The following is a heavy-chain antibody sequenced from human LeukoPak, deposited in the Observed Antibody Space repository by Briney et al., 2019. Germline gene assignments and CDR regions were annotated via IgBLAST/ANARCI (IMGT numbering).Heavy chain of an antibody. D-gene: IGHD3-3*01. J-gene: IGHJ4*02. CDR3: ARLREIPVFGVVTKSTSYFDY. Sequence: PRGCLSLSCAASGFAFSSFWMSWVRQAPGKGLEWGANIKQDRSEKYYVDSVKGRFPISRDNAKNSLYLQMNSLRAEDTAVYYCARLREIPVFGVVTKSTSYFDYWGQGTLVTVSS. CDR2: IKQDRSEK. CDR1: GFAFSSFW. V-gene: IGHV3-7*01.